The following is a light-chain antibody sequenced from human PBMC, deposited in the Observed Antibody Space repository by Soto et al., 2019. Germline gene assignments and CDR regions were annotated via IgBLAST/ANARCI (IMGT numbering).Light chain of an antibody. J-gene: IGLJ1*01. CDR2: EVT. Sequence: QSALTQPASVSGSPGQSITIFCTGTSSDVGGYDYVSWYQQHPDKAPKLMIYEVTNRPSGVSNRFSGSKSGNTASLTISGLLAEDEADYYCTSYTNSFTYDFGSGTKLTVL. CDR3: TSYTNSFTYD. CDR1: SSDVGGYDY. V-gene: IGLV2-14*01.